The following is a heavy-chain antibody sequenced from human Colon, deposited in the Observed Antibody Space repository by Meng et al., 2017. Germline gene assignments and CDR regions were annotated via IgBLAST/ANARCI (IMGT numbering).Heavy chain of an antibody. Sequence: VHLGVWGPGLVRPWDTLSLTCPVSGGSVNSDNYSWNWLRQPPGKGLEWIGYIYYSGTTNYNPSLKSRVTISLYTSKNQFSLRLTSVAAADTAVYYCARLSGGQWLDSWGQGTLVTVSS. V-gene: IGHV4-61*01. D-gene: IGHD2-15*01. J-gene: IGHJ4*02. CDR2: IYYSGTT. CDR3: ARLSGGQWLDS. CDR1: GGSVNSDNYS.